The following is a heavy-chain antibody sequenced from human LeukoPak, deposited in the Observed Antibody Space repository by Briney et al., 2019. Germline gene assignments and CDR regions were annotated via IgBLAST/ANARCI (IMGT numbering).Heavy chain of an antibody. J-gene: IGHJ4*02. Sequence: GGSLRLSCAASGFTFSSYAMSWVRQAPGKGLEWVSAISGSGGSTYYADSVKGRFTISRDSSKNTLYLQMNSLRAEDTAVYYCAKSRNYYDSSGPHYWGQGTLVTVSS. CDR2: ISGSGGST. CDR3: AKSRNYYDSSGPHY. CDR1: GFTFSSYA. D-gene: IGHD3-22*01. V-gene: IGHV3-23*01.